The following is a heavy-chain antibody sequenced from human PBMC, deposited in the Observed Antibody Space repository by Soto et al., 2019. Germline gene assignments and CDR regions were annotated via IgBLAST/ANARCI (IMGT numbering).Heavy chain of an antibody. CDR2: ISAYNGNT. CDR3: ARDSFDTANYAFDI. Sequence: GASVKVSCKASGYTFTSYGISWVRQAPGQGLEWMRWISAYNGNTNYAQKLQGRVTMTTDTSTSTAYMELRSLRSDDTAVYYCARDSFDTANYAFDIWGQGTMVTVSS. V-gene: IGHV1-18*01. D-gene: IGHD5-18*01. J-gene: IGHJ3*02. CDR1: GYTFTSYG.